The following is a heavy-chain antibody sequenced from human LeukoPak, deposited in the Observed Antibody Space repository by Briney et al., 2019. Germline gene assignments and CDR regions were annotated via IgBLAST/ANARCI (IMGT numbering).Heavy chain of an antibody. CDR2: INHSGST. J-gene: IGHJ6*02. V-gene: IGHV4-34*01. CDR3: ARGPDPGKVGAAIYYYYGMDV. D-gene: IGHD1-26*01. CDR1: GGSFSGYY. Sequence: SETLSLTCAVYGGSFSGYYWSWIRQPPGKGLKWIGEINHSGSTNYNPSLKSRVTISVDTSKNQFSLKLSSVTAADTAVYYCARGPDPGKVGAAIYYYYGMDVWGQGTTVTVSS.